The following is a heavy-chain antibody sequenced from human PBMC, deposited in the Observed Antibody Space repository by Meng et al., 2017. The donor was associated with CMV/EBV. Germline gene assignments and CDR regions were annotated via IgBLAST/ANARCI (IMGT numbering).Heavy chain of an antibody. CDR1: GFTFSSYS. J-gene: IGHJ4*02. D-gene: IGHD5-12*01. V-gene: IGHV3-74*01. Sequence: GGSLRLSCAASGFTFSSYSMNWVRQAPGKGLEWVSRINSDGSSTSYADSVKGRFTISRDNAKNTLYLQMNSLRAEDTAVYYCARGGGDYSGYDWEADYWGQGTLVTVSS. CDR3: ARGGGDYSGYDWEADY. CDR2: INSDGSST.